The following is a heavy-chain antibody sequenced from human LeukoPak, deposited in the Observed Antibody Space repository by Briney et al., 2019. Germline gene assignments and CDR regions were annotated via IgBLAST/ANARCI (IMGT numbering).Heavy chain of an antibody. CDR2: ISAYNGNT. CDR3: ARDWDDILTGDY. CDR1: GYTFTSYG. V-gene: IGHV1-18*01. J-gene: IGHJ4*02. D-gene: IGHD3-9*01. Sequence: ASVKVSCKASGYTFTSYGISWVRQAPGQGHEWMGWISAYNGNTNYAQKLQGRVTMTTDTSTSTAYMELRSLRSDDTAVYYCARDWDDILTGDYWGQGTLVTVSS.